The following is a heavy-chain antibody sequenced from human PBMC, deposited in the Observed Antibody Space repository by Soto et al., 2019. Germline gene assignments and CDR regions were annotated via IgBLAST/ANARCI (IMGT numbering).Heavy chain of an antibody. CDR1: GFTFSSYG. CDR3: ARSDDYISDEMFDY. Sequence: QVQLVESGGGVVQPGRSLRLSCAASGFTFSSYGMHWVRQAPGKGLEWVAVIWYDGSNKYYADSVKGRFTISRDNSKNTLYLPMNSLSAEDTAVYYCARSDDYISDEMFDYWGQGTLVTVSS. D-gene: IGHD3-16*01. V-gene: IGHV3-33*01. J-gene: IGHJ4*02. CDR2: IWYDGSNK.